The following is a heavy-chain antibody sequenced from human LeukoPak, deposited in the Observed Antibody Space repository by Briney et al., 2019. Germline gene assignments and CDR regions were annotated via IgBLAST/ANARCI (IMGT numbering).Heavy chain of an antibody. Sequence: GSLRLSCAASGFSFSGSWMHWVRLAPAKGLVWVSRINSDGSTTTYADSVQGRFTISSDNAKNTLYLQMNSLKAEDTAVYYCIRGLGGGSAYWGLGCLVTVTS. D-gene: IGHD4-23*01. CDR2: INSDGSTT. CDR3: IRGLGGGSAY. CDR1: GFSFSGSW. V-gene: IGHV3-74*03. J-gene: IGHJ4*02.